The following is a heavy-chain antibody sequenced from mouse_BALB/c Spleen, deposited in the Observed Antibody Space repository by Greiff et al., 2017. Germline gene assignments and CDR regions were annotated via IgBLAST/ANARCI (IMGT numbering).Heavy chain of an antibody. Sequence: VQLQQSGAELVRPGTSVKVSCKASGYAFTNYLIAWVKQRPGQGLEWIGVINPGSGGTNYNEKFKGKATLTADKSSSTAYMQLSSLTSDDSAVYFCARSHYGNFYAMDYWGQGTSVTVSS. J-gene: IGHJ4*01. D-gene: IGHD2-1*01. CDR3: ARSHYGNFYAMDY. CDR1: GYAFTNYL. CDR2: INPGSGGT. V-gene: IGHV1-54*01.